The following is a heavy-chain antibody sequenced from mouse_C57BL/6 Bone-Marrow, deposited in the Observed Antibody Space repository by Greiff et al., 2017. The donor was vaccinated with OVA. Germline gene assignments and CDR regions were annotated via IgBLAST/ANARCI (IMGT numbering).Heavy chain of an antibody. J-gene: IGHJ1*03. D-gene: IGHD2-5*01. CDR2: IYPGSGNT. V-gene: IGHV1-76*01. Sequence: QVQLQQSGAELVRPGASVKLSCKASGYTFTDYYINWVKQRPGQGLEWIARIYPGSGNTYYNEKFKGKATLTADKSSSTAYMELRSLTSEDSAVYFCARQGGAYYSKRWYFDVWGTGTTVTVSS. CDR3: ARQGGAYYSKRWYFDV. CDR1: GYTFTDYY.